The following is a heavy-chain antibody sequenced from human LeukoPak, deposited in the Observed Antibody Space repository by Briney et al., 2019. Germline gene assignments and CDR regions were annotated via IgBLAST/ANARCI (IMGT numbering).Heavy chain of an antibody. CDR3: AKGRFGSTYYFAC. D-gene: IGHD1-26*01. CDR2: ISCRGGST. J-gene: IGHJ4*02. CDR1: AFTFSSYA. Sequence: GASLRLSSPAPAFTFSSYAISWVRQAPRKGVEWVSGISCRGGSTSYADSVKGRVTISRDNSKNRLYQQMTSLTAEDTDLSPCAKGRFGSTYYFACWGQGSLVTASS. V-gene: IGHV3-23*01.